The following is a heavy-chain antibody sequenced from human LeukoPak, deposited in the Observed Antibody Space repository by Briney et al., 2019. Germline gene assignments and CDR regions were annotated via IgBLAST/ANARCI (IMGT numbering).Heavy chain of an antibody. Sequence: GASVKVSCKASGGTFSSYSISWVRQAPGQGLEWMGGVIPMFGTTDYAQKFQGRVTITADESTSTAYMELSSLRSEDTAVYYCARRGVNTDYYDIATNSYSPRYYFDFWGQGTLVTVSS. V-gene: IGHV1-69*13. J-gene: IGHJ4*02. CDR3: ARRGVNTDYYDIATNSYSPRYYFDF. CDR1: GGTFSSYS. D-gene: IGHD3-9*01. CDR2: VIPMFGTT.